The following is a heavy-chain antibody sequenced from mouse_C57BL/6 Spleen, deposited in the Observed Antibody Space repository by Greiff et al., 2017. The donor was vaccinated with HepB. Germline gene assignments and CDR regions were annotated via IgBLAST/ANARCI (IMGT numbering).Heavy chain of an antibody. CDR3: ARPTVYYSAMYS. CDR2: ISSGSSTI. V-gene: IGHV5-17*01. CDR1: GFTFSDYG. D-gene: IGHD5-1*01. Sequence: EVKLVESGGGLVKPGGSLKLSCAASGFTFSDYGMHWVRQAPEKGLEWVAYISSGSSTIYYADTVKGRFTISRDNAKNTLFLQMTSLRSEDTAMYICARPTVYYSAMYSWGQGTSVTLSS. J-gene: IGHJ4*01.